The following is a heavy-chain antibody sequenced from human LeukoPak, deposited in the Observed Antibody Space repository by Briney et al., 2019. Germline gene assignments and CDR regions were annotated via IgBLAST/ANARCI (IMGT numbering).Heavy chain of an antibody. CDR1: GFTFSSYG. J-gene: IGHJ4*02. D-gene: IGHD6-19*01. CDR2: ISYDGTNK. CDR3: AKRYSSAWDFDN. Sequence: AGGSLRLSCAASGFTFSSYGIHWVRQAPGKGLEWVAAISYDGTNKYYTDSVKGRFTISRDNSQNTVYLQMNSLRAEDTAVYFCAKRYSSAWDFDNWGQGTLVTVSS. V-gene: IGHV3-30*18.